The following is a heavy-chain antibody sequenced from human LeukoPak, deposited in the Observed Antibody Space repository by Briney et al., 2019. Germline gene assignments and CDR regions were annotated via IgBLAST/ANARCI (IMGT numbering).Heavy chain of an antibody. J-gene: IGHJ4*02. D-gene: IGHD6-19*01. V-gene: IGHV3-7*01. CDR1: GFTFSTYW. CDR3: ARDHLAGWALEY. Sequence: GGSLRLSCAASGFTFSTYWMFWVRQAPGKGLEWLASIKNDGSDIYYEDSVKGRFTISRDNAKNSLYLQLNSLRAEDTAVYFCARDHLAGWALEYWGQGTLVTVSS. CDR2: IKNDGSDI.